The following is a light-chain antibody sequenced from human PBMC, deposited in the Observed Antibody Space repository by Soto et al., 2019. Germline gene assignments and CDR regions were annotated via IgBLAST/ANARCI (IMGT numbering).Light chain of an antibody. J-gene: IGKJ3*01. V-gene: IGKV2-28*01. Sequence: DVVMTQSPLSLPVTPGEPASISCRSSQSLLYSNGYNYLDWYLQKPGQSPQLLIYLGSNRASGVPDRFSGSGFGTDFTLKISRVEPEDVGVYYCMQARHIPFTFGPGTKVHIK. CDR3: MQARHIPFT. CDR1: QSLLYSNGYNY. CDR2: LGS.